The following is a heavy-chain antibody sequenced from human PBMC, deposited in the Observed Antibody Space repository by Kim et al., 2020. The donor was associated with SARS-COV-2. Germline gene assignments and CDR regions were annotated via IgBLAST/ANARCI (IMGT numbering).Heavy chain of an antibody. Sequence: GGSLRLSCAASGFTFSSYWMHWVRQAPGKGLVWVSRINSDGGTTSYADSVKGRFTISRDNATSTLYLQMNSLRAEDTAVYYCASRRYTGTYYYFDYWGQGTLVPVSS. CDR3: ASRRYTGTYYYFDY. CDR1: GFTFSSYW. CDR2: INSDGGTT. D-gene: IGHD1-26*01. J-gene: IGHJ4*02. V-gene: IGHV3-74*01.